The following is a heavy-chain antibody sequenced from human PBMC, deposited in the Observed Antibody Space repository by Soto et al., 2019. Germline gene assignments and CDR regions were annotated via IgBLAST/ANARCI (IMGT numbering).Heavy chain of an antibody. J-gene: IGHJ4*02. Sequence: PWETLSLTCTVSGGSISSYYWSWIRQPPGKGLEWIGYIYYSGSTNYNPSLKSRVTISVDTSKNQFSLKLSSVTAADTAVYYCARMVVVAATFDYWGQGTLVTVSS. D-gene: IGHD2-15*01. V-gene: IGHV4-59*01. CDR2: IYYSGST. CDR3: ARMVVVAATFDY. CDR1: GGSISSYY.